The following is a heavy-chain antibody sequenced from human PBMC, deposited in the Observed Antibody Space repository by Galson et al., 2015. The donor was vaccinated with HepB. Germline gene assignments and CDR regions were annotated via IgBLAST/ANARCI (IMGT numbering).Heavy chain of an antibody. CDR1: GFTFSSYG. J-gene: IGHJ5*02. CDR2: IWYDGSNK. CDR3: ARALRDGYDFEGKLFDP. Sequence: SLRLSCAASGFTFSSYGMHWVRQAPGKGLEWVAVIWYDGSNKYYADSVKGRFTISRDNSKNTLYLQMNSLRAEDTAVYYCARALRDGYDFEGKLFDPWGQGTLVTVSS. V-gene: IGHV3-33*01. D-gene: IGHD5-12*01.